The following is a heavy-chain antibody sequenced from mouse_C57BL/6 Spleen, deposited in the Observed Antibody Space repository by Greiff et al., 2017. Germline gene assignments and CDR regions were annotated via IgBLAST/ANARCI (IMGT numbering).Heavy chain of an antibody. D-gene: IGHD4-1*01. Sequence: LQESGAELARPGASVKMSCKASGYTFTSYTMHWVKQRPGQGLEWIGYINPSSGYTKYNQKFKDKATLTADKSSSTAYMQLSSLTSEDSAVYYCARYDWDNFDYWGQGTTLTVSS. V-gene: IGHV1-4*01. J-gene: IGHJ2*01. CDR1: GYTFTSYT. CDR2: INPSSGYT. CDR3: ARYDWDNFDY.